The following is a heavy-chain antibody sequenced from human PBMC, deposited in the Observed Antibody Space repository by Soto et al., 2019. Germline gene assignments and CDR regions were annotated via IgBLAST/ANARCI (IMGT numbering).Heavy chain of an antibody. CDR2: ISYDGSNK. D-gene: IGHD3-16*01. CDR3: ARDSIMEYGNWFDP. Sequence: GGSLRLSCAASGFTFSSYGMHWVRQAPGKGLEWVAVISYDGSNKYYADSVKGRFTISRDNSKNTLYLQMNSLRPEDTAMYYCARDSIMEYGNWFDPWGQGTLVTVSS. J-gene: IGHJ5*02. CDR1: GFTFSSYG. V-gene: IGHV3-30*03.